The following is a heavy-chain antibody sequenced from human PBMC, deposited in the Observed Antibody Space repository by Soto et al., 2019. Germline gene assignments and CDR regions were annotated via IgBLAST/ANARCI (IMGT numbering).Heavy chain of an antibody. CDR3: ASALYCSGGSCSFDP. V-gene: IGHV4-61*01. Sequence: QVQLQESGPGLVKPSETLSLTCTVSGGSVSSGNYYWSWIRQPPGKGLEWIGFIYYTGSTSYNPSLKRRVTISMDTSKNPFSLKLTSVTAADTAVYYCASALYCSGGSCSFDPWGQGTLVTVSS. J-gene: IGHJ5*02. D-gene: IGHD2-15*01. CDR2: IYYTGST. CDR1: GGSVSSGNYY.